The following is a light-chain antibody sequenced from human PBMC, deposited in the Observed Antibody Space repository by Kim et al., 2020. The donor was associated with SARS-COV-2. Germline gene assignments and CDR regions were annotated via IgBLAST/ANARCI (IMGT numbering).Light chain of an antibody. CDR1: SLRNYF. CDR2: GRN. V-gene: IGLV3-19*01. J-gene: IGLJ2*01. CDR3: NSRDSSADHRV. Sequence: ALGQTVKITWLGDSLRNYFASWYQQRPGQAPTLLIYGRNKRPSGIPDRFSGSKSGNTDSLTITGAQAEDEGDYYCNSRDSSADHRVFGGGTQLTVL.